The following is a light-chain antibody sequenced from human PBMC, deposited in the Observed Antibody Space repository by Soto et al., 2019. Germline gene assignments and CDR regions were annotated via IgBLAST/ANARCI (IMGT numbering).Light chain of an antibody. CDR2: GAS. V-gene: IGKV3-20*01. CDR1: QSVSSSY. Sequence: EIVLTQSPGTLSLSPVERATLSCRASQSVSSSYLVWHQQKPGQAPRLLIYGASSRATGIPDRFSGSGSGTDFTLTISRLEPEDFAVYYCQQYGSSPWTFGQGTKVDIK. J-gene: IGKJ1*01. CDR3: QQYGSSPWT.